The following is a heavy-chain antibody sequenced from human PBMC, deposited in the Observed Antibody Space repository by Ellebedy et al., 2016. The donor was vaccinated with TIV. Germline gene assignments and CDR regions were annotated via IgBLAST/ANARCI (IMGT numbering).Heavy chain of an antibody. CDR3: AKENYGMDV. CDR1: GGSISSSNW. Sequence: MPGGSLRLSCAVSGGSISSSNWWSWVRQPPGKGLEWIGEIYHSGSTNYNPSLKSRVTISVDKSKNQFSLKLNSVSAADTAVYYCAKENYGMDVWGQGTTVTVSS. J-gene: IGHJ6*02. V-gene: IGHV4-4*02. CDR2: IYHSGST.